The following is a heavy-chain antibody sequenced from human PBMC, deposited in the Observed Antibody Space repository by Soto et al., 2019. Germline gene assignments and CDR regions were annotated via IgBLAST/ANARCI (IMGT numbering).Heavy chain of an antibody. Sequence: ESLKISCKGSGYSFAGYWITWVRQKPGKGLEWMGRIDPSDSQTYYSPSFRGHVTISVTKSITTVFLQWSSLRASDTAMYYCARQIYDSDTGPNFQYYFDSWGQETPVTVSS. D-gene: IGHD3-22*01. CDR3: ARQIYDSDTGPNFQYYFDS. J-gene: IGHJ4*02. CDR2: IDPSDSQT. CDR1: GYSFAGYW. V-gene: IGHV5-10-1*01.